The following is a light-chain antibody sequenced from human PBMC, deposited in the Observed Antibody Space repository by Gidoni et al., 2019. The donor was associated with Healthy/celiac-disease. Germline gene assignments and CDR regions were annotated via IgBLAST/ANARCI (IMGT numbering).Light chain of an antibody. Sequence: QSALTQPASVSGSPGQSITISCTGTSSDVGGYNYVSWYQQHPGKAPKLMIYEVRNRPSGVSNRFSGSKSGNTASLTISGLQAEYEADYYCSSYTSSSTPVFGGGTKLTVL. J-gene: IGLJ2*01. CDR3: SSYTSSSTPV. V-gene: IGLV2-14*01. CDR1: SSDVGGYNY. CDR2: EVR.